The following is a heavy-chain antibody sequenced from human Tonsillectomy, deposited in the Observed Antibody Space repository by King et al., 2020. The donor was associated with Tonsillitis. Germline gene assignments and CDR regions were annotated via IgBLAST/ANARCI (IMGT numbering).Heavy chain of an antibody. V-gene: IGHV5-51*01. CDR3: ARLGTPNDILTGFYMAF. D-gene: IGHD3-9*01. J-gene: IGHJ4*02. CDR1: GYSFSNSW. CDR2: IYPGESDT. Sequence: VQLVESGAEVKKPGESLKISCKGSGYSFSNSWIAWVRQMPGKGLEWMGIIYPGESDTRYSPSFQGQVTFSADKSISAAYLQWRSLKASDTAMYYCARLGTPNDILTGFYMAFWGQGTLVTVSS.